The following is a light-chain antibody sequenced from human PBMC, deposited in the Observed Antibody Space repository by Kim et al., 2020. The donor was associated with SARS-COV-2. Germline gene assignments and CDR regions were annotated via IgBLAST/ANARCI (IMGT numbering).Light chain of an antibody. CDR3: QQYDNYPWT. V-gene: IGKV1-8*01. CDR1: QSISSS. J-gene: IGKJ1*01. Sequence: ASTGDRVTITWRASQSISSSLAWYQQKPGKGPNLLIYGASTLQSGVPSRFSGSGYGTDFTLTISSLQSEDFATYYCQQYDNYPWTFGQGTKVEVK. CDR2: GAS.